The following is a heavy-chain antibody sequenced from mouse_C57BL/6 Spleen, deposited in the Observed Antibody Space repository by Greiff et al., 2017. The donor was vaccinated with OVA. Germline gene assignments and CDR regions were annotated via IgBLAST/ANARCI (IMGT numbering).Heavy chain of an antibody. V-gene: IGHV1-59*01. Sequence: QVQLKQPGAELVRPGTSVKLSCKASGYTFTSYWMHWVKQRPGQGLEWIGVIDPSDSYTNYNQKFKGKATLTVDTSSSTAYMQLSSLTSEDSAVYYCAKEIITTVVASSMDYWGQGTSVTVSS. CDR1: GYTFTSYW. J-gene: IGHJ4*01. CDR2: IDPSDSYT. CDR3: AKEIITTVVASSMDY. D-gene: IGHD1-1*01.